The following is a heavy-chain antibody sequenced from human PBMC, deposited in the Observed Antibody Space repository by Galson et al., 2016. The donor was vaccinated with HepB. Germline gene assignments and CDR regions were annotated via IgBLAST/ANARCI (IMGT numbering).Heavy chain of an antibody. V-gene: IGHV4-4*02. CDR3: ASLGYCTGGTCYSPY. Sequence: SETLSLTCAVSGGSISSYNWWSWVRQPPGNGLEWIGEIFHSGSTNYNPSLKSRVTISVDKVKNQFSLKLSSVTAADTAVYYCASLGYCTGGTCYSPYWGQGTLVTVSS. CDR1: GGSISSYNW. D-gene: IGHD2-15*01. CDR2: IFHSGST. J-gene: IGHJ4*02.